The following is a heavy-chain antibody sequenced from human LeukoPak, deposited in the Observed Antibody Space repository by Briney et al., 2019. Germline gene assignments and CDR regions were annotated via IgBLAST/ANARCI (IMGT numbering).Heavy chain of an antibody. CDR1: GDSVSTNSAT. J-gene: IGHJ5*01. CDR3: ARLVGASWFDS. V-gene: IGHV6-1*01. D-gene: IGHD1-26*01. CDR2: TYYRSKWNN. Sequence: SQTLSLTCAISGDSVSTNSATWTWLRQSPSRGLEWLGRTYYRSKWNNDYAVSMKSRITINPYTSRNQFSLQLNSVTPEDTAVYYCARLVGASWFDSWGQGTPVTVSS.